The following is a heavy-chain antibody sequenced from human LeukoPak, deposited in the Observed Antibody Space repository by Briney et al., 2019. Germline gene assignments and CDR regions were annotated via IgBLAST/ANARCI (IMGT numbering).Heavy chain of an antibody. CDR3: TRGLTPRPPDY. CDR2: ISVYNADT. V-gene: IGHV1-18*01. J-gene: IGHJ4*02. D-gene: IGHD3-9*01. Sequence: VASVKVSCKASGYTFTSYDISWVRQAPGQGLEWMGRISVYNADTNYAQNLQGRVTMTRDTSTSTAYMELRSLRSDDTAVYYCTRGLTPRPPDYWGQGTLVTVSS. CDR1: GYTFTSYD.